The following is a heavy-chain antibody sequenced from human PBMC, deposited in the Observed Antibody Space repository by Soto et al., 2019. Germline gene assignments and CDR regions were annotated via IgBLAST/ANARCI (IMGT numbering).Heavy chain of an antibody. V-gene: IGHV1-46*03. Sequence: QVQLVQSGAEVKKPGASVTVSCKASGYTFTSYYIHWVRQAPGQGREWMGIINPSGGSTSYAQKFQGRVTMTRDTSTSTVYMEVSGLRSEDTAVYYCARDQEPSTLYYDYYYMDVWGKGTTVTVSS. CDR3: ARDQEPSTLYYDYYYMDV. CDR1: GYTFTSYY. J-gene: IGHJ6*03. CDR2: INPSGGST.